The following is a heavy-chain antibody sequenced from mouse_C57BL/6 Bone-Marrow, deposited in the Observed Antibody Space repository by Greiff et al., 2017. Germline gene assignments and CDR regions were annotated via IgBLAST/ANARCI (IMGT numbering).Heavy chain of an antibody. Sequence: QVQLQQSGAELVRPGTSVKMSCKASGYTFTNYWIGWAKQRPGHGLEWIGDIYPGGGYTNYNEKFKGKATLTADKSSSTAYMQCSSLTSEDSAIYYWEREYYYDGSSYGYFDVWGTGTTVTVSS. CDR1: GYTFTNYW. V-gene: IGHV1-63*01. CDR3: EREYYYDGSSYGYFDV. J-gene: IGHJ1*03. D-gene: IGHD1-1*01. CDR2: IYPGGGYT.